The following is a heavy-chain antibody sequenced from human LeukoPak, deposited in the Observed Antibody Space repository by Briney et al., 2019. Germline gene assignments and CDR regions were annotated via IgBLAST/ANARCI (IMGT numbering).Heavy chain of an antibody. CDR3: ARGLTYSYDSSGYRKRKTNWFDP. V-gene: IGHV1-69*04. CDR2: IIPILGIA. J-gene: IGHJ5*02. D-gene: IGHD3-22*01. CDR1: GGTFSSYA. Sequence: SVKVSCKASGGTFSSYAISWVRQAPGQGLEWMGRIIPILGIANYAQKFQGRVTITADKSTSTAYMELSSLRSEDTAVYYCARGLTYSYDSSGYRKRKTNWFDPWGQGTLVTVSS.